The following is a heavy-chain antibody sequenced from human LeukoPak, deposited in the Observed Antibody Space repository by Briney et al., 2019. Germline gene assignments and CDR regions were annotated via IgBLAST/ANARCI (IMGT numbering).Heavy chain of an antibody. CDR1: GGSFSGYY. CDR2: INHSGST. Sequence: SETPSLTCAVYGGSFSGYYRCWIRQPPRKGLEWMGEINHSGSTKYNPSLKSRAALSLETTMNQFSLKLSSVTAADTAVYYCARVIRIAARTSLYYYDYMDVWGKGTPVTVSS. J-gene: IGHJ6*03. CDR3: ARVIRIAARTSLYYYDYMDV. D-gene: IGHD6-6*01. V-gene: IGHV4-34*01.